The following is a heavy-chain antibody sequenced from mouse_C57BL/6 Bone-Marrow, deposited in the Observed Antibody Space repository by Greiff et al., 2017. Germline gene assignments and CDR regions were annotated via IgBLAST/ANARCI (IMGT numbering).Heavy chain of an antibody. Sequence: QVQLQQPGAELVKPGASVKMSCKASGYTFTSYWITWVKQRPGQGLEWIGDIYPGSGSTNYNEKFKSKATLTVDTSSSTAYMQLSSLTSEDSAVYDWARGQGAQATLFAYWGQGTLVTVSA. J-gene: IGHJ3*01. CDR2: IYPGSGST. D-gene: IGHD3-2*02. CDR1: GYTFTSYW. CDR3: ARGQGAQATLFAY. V-gene: IGHV1-55*01.